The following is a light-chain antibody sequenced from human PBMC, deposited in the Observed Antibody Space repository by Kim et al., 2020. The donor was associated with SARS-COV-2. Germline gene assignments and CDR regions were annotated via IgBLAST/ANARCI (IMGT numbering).Light chain of an antibody. CDR2: EVS. V-gene: IGLV2-23*02. CDR3: CSYAGSSTFDVV. Sequence: SLTISCTRTSSDVGSYNLVSWYQQHPGKAPKLMIYEVSKRHSGVSNRFSGSKSGNTASLTISGLQAEDEADYYCCSYAGSSTFDVVFGGGTQLTVL. J-gene: IGLJ2*01. CDR1: SSDVGSYNL.